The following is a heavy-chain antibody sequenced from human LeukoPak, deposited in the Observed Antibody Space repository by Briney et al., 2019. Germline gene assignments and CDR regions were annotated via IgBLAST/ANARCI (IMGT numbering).Heavy chain of an antibody. V-gene: IGHV3-30*04. CDR3: ARDELHYYDSSGAFDI. Sequence: GGSLTLLCAPSGFTFSSYAMHWVRQAPGKGLEWVAVISYDGSNKYYADCVKGRSTISRDNSKDTLYLQMNSLRAEDTAVYYCARDELHYYDSSGAFDIWGQGTMVTVSS. CDR1: GFTFSSYA. D-gene: IGHD3-22*01. CDR2: ISYDGSNK. J-gene: IGHJ3*02.